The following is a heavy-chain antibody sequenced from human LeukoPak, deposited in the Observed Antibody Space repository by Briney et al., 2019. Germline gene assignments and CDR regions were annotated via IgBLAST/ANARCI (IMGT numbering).Heavy chain of an antibody. CDR3: ARDRDSSGWKNWFDP. CDR1: GGSISTYY. J-gene: IGHJ5*02. CDR2: IYYSGST. Sequence: SETLSLTCTVSGGSISTYYWSWIRQPPGKGLEWIGYIYYSGSTNYNPSLKSRVTISVDTSKNQFSLKLSSVTAADTAVYYCARDRDSSGWKNWFDPWGQGTLVTVSS. V-gene: IGHV4-59*01. D-gene: IGHD6-19*01.